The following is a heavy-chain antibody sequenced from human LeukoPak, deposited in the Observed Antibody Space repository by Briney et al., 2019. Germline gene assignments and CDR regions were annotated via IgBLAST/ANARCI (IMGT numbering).Heavy chain of an antibody. Sequence: SETLSLTCAVSGGSISGGGYSWSWIRQPPGKGLEWIGYIYHSGSTYYNPSLKSRVTISVDRSKNQFSLKLSSVTAADTAVYYCARALDIAAAGVDYWGQGTLVTVSS. D-gene: IGHD6-13*01. V-gene: IGHV4-30-2*01. CDR1: GGSISGGGYS. CDR2: IYHSGST. J-gene: IGHJ4*02. CDR3: ARALDIAAAGVDY.